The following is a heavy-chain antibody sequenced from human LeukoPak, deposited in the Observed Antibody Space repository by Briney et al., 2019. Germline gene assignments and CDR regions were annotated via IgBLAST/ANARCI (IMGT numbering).Heavy chain of an antibody. D-gene: IGHD2-15*01. V-gene: IGHV4-39*01. CDR1: GGSISSSSYY. J-gene: IGHJ3*02. CDR2: IYYSGST. CDR3: ARPLEDIVAGGVVDAFVI. Sequence: SETLSLTCTVSGGSISSSSYYWGWIRQPPGKGLEWIGSIYYSGSTYYNPSLKSRVTISVDTSKNQFSLKLSSVTAADTAVYYCARPLEDIVAGGVVDAFVIWGQGTMVTVSS.